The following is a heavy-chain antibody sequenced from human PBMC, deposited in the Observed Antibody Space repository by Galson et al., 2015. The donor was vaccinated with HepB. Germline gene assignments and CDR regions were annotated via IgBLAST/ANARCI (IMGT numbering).Heavy chain of an antibody. CDR2: IYPNDFET. V-gene: IGHV5-51*03. CDR1: GYRFTNNW. D-gene: IGHD2-15*01. CDR3: ARGYCSGKTCPGDFDL. J-gene: IGHJ4*01. Sequence: QSGAEVKKPGESLRISCKGFGYRFTNNWIGWVRQRPGKGLEWIGIIYPNDFETKYSPSFQGQVSFSVDKSLSTAYPQWSSLKASDTATYYCARGYCSGKTCPGDFDLWGHGTLVTVSS.